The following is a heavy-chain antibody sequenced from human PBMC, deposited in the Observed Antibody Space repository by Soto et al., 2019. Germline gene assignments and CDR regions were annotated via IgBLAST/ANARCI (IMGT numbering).Heavy chain of an antibody. V-gene: IGHV3-30*18. CDR1: GFTFSGYG. CDR2: ISYDGSYK. Sequence: QVQLVESGGGVVQPGRSLRLSCAASGFTFSGYGMHWVRQAPGKGLEWVAVISYDGSYKYYADSVKGRITISRDNSKNTLYLQMNSLRAEDTAVYYCAKWAGGFDYWGQGTLVTVSS. J-gene: IGHJ4*02. CDR3: AKWAGGFDY.